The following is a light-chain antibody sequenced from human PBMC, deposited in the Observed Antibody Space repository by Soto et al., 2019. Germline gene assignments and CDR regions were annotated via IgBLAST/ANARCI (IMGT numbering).Light chain of an antibody. CDR3: QQLNSYPLFT. CDR2: AAS. CDR1: QGISSY. J-gene: IGKJ3*01. V-gene: IGKV1-9*01. Sequence: IQLTQSPSSLSASVGDRVTITCRASQGISSYLAWYHQKPGNAPKLLIYAASTLQTGVPSRFSGSGSGTDFTLTISSLQPEDFAAYYCQQLNSYPLFTFGPGTKVDIK.